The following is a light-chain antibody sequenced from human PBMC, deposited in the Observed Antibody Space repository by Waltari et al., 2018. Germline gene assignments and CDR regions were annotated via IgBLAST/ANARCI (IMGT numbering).Light chain of an antibody. J-gene: IGKJ4*01. V-gene: IGKV1-12*01. CDR2: AAS. CDR1: QDISTW. Sequence: DLQMPQHPSSVSASLGDRVTITCRGSQDISTWLAWYQQKPGTVPNLLIYAASKLQSGVPSRFSGSGSGTDFTLTITSLQPEDFATYYGQQTNSLLALTLGGGTKVAMK. CDR3: QQTNSLLALT.